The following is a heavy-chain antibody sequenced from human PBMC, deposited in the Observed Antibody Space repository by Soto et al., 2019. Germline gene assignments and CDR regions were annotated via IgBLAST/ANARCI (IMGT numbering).Heavy chain of an antibody. V-gene: IGHV1-46*01. D-gene: IGHD2-8*01. CDR3: ARENGDCTNGVCYKDIRAAYYGMDV. J-gene: IGHJ6*02. CDR1: GNSFTTYY. CDR2: INPSGGRT. Sequence: ASVKVSCKASGNSFTTYYMHWVRQAPGQGLEWMGIINPSGGRTTYAQKFQGRVTMTRDTSTSTFHMELSSLTSEDTAVYYCARENGDCTNGVCYKDIRAAYYGMDVWGQGTTVTVSS.